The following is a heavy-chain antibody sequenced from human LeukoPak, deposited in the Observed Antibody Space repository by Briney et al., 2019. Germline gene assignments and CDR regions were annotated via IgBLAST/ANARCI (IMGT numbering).Heavy chain of an antibody. J-gene: IGHJ3*02. V-gene: IGHV4-61*02. CDR3: ARSDGYGLVGI. CDR2: IYASGST. Sequence: SETLSLTCTVSGGSISSGSYYWSWIRQPAGKGLEWIGRIYASGSTNYNSSLKSRVTISVDMSKNHFSLTLSSVTAGDTAVYYCARSDGYGLVGIWGQGTMVTVSS. CDR1: GGSISSGSYY. D-gene: IGHD3-10*01.